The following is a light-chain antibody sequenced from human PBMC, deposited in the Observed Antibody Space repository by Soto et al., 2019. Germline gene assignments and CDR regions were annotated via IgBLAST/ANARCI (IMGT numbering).Light chain of an antibody. Sequence: QSALTQPTSVSGSPGQSITISCTGNHNDIGTYDYVSWYQQHPGRAPRLLIHGVTTRPSGISDRFSASKSGLTASLTISGLQPEDEADYYCSSFTSYRIYVFGPGTKVTVL. V-gene: IGLV2-14*03. J-gene: IGLJ1*01. CDR3: SSFTSYRIYV. CDR1: HNDIGTYDY. CDR2: GVT.